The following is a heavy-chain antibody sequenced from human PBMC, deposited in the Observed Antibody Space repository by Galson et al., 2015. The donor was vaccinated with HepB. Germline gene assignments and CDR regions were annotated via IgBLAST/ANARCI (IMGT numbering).Heavy chain of an antibody. D-gene: IGHD6-13*01. J-gene: IGHJ3*02. CDR3: ARPIPADASDAFDI. V-gene: IGHV3-21*01. CDR1: GFTFSSYK. CDR2: ITSSSRYI. Sequence: SLRLSCAASGFTFSSYKMNWVRQAPGKGLEWVSSITSSSRYIYYADSVKGRFTISRDNAKNSLYLQMNSLRAEDTAVYYCARPIPADASDAFDIWGQGTMVTVSS.